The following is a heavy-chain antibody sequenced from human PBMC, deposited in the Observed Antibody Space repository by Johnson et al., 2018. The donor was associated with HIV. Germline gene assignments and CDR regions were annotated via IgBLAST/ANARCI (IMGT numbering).Heavy chain of an antibody. J-gene: IGHJ3*02. CDR2: VSYDGSNK. V-gene: IGHV3-30*03. CDR1: GFTFRSYG. Sequence: QVQLVESGGGVVQPGRSLRLSCVASGFTFRSYGMHWVRQAPGKGLEWVAFVSYDGSNKYYADSVKGRFTISRENAKNSLYLQMNSLRPEDTALYYCARGGLGYQNFHDAFDIWGQGTLVTVSS. CDR3: ARGGLGYQNFHDAFDI. D-gene: IGHD3-16*02.